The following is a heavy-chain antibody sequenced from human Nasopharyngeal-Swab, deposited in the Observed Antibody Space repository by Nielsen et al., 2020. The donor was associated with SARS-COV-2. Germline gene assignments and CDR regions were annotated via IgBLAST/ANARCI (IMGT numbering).Heavy chain of an antibody. V-gene: IGHV1-3*01. CDR1: GYTFTSFA. D-gene: IGHD5-12*01. J-gene: IGHJ4*02. CDR3: ASVDMGDY. Sequence: VKVSCKASGYTFTSFAMHWVRQAPGQRLEWMGWINGGNGNTKYSQKFQGRVTFTRDTSASTAHMELSSLRSEDTAVYYCASVDMGDYWGQGTLVTVSS. CDR2: INGGNGNT.